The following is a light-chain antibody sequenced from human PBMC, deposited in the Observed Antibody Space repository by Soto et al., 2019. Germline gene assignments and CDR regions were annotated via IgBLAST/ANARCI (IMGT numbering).Light chain of an antibody. CDR3: QQSHNWPLS. CDR2: GAS. CDR1: QTVSSN. Sequence: EIVMTQSPATLSVSPGEGATLSCRASQTVSSNLAWYQQRPGQAPRLLIYGASTRATGIPARFSGSGSGAEFTLTISSLQSEDFAVYYCQQSHNWPLSFGGGTKVEIK. J-gene: IGKJ4*01. V-gene: IGKV3-15*01.